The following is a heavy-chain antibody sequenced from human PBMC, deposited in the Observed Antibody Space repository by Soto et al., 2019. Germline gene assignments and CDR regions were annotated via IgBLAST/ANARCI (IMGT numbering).Heavy chain of an antibody. V-gene: IGHV3-23*01. D-gene: IGHD6-6*01. Sequence: GGSLRLSCAASGFSFSSYAMTWVRQAPGRGLEWVSAISGSGSPTYYADSVKGRFTISRDNAKNTLYLQMNSLRAGDTAVYYCATAVPFDYWGQGTLVPVSS. CDR2: ISGSGSPT. CDR3: ATAVPFDY. J-gene: IGHJ4*02. CDR1: GFSFSSYA.